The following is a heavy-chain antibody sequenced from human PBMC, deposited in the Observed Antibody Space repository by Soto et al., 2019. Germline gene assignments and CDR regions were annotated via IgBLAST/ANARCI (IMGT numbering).Heavy chain of an antibody. J-gene: IGHJ4*02. Sequence: EVQLLESGGGLVQPGGSLRLSCAASGFTFSSYAMSWVRQAPGKGLEWVSAISASGGSTYYADSVKGRFTISRDSSKNTVFLQINSLRADDTAVYYCAKGGSAVYCFDYWGQGTLVTVSS. D-gene: IGHD2-15*01. CDR1: GFTFSSYA. CDR3: AKGGSAVYCFDY. V-gene: IGHV3-23*01. CDR2: ISASGGST.